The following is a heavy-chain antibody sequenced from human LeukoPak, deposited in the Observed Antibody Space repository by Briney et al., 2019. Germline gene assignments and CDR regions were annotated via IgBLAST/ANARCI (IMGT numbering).Heavy chain of an antibody. V-gene: IGHV2-5*02. J-gene: IGHJ3*02. CDR3: AHRPRDGDYFNDAFDI. D-gene: IGHD4-17*01. CDR1: GGSISSYYWG. CDR2: IYWDDDK. Sequence: TLSLTCTVSGGSISSYYWGWIRQPPGKALEWLALIYWDDDKRYSPSLKSRLTITKDTSKNQVVLTMTNMDPVDTATYYCAHRPRDGDYFNDAFDIWGQGTMVTVSS.